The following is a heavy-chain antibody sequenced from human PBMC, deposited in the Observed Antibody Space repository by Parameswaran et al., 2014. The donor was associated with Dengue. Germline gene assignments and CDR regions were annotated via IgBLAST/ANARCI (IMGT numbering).Heavy chain of an antibody. D-gene: IGHD2-2*03. CDR2: INPSGGST. V-gene: IGHV1-46*01. J-gene: IGHJ6*02. Sequence: WVRQAPGQGLEWMGIINPSGGSTSYAQKFQGRVTMTRDTSTSTVYMELSSLRSEDTAVYYCARGYCSSTSCPYYYYGMDVWGQGTTVTVSS. CDR3: ARGYCSSTSCPYYYYGMDV.